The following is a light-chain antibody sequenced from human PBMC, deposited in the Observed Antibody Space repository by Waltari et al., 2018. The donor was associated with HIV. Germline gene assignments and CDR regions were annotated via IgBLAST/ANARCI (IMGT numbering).Light chain of an antibody. Sequence: EIVLTQSPGTLSLSPGERASLSCRANESVSSSYLAWYRQKPGQSPRLLISGASSRATGIPDRFIGTGSGTDFTLIISRLEREDFAVYYCQYSRTFGQGTRLEIK. CDR3: QYSRT. J-gene: IGKJ2*01. CDR1: ESVSSSY. V-gene: IGKV3-20*01. CDR2: GAS.